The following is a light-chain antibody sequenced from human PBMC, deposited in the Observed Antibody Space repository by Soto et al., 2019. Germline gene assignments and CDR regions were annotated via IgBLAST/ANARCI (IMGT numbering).Light chain of an antibody. J-gene: IGKJ1*01. CDR2: WAS. V-gene: IGKV4-1*01. Sequence: DIVMTQSPDSLAVSLGERATINCKSSQSILYNSNNKNYLAWYQQKAGQPPKLLIYWASTRESGVPDRFSGSGSGTDFTLTISSLQAEDVAVYYCQQYHDTPRTFGQGTTVEIK. CDR1: QSILYNSNNKNY. CDR3: QQYHDTPRT.